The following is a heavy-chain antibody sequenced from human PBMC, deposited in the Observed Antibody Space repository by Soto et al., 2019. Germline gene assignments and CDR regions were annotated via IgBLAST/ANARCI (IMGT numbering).Heavy chain of an antibody. CDR2: TYYRSKWSN. V-gene: IGHV6-1*01. CDR3: ARGGSGWYFDY. D-gene: IGHD6-19*01. CDR1: GDSVSSNSVA. Sequence: PSQTLSLTCAISGDSVSSNSVAWNWIRQSPSRGLEWLGRTYYRSKWSNDYAVFVKSRISINPDTSRNQFSLQLNSVTPEDTAVYYCARGGSGWYFDYWGQGTLVTVSS. J-gene: IGHJ4*02.